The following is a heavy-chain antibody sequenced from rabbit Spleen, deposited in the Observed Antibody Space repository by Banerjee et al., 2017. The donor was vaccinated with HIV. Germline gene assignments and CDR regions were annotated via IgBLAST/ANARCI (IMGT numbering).Heavy chain of an antibody. CDR1: AFDFSSGG. J-gene: IGHJ4*01. D-gene: IGHD3-1*01. CDR3: VRDTWYFKL. V-gene: IGHV1S47*01. CDR2: IDPVFRTT. Sequence: QEHLVESGGGLVQPGGSLKLSCKASAFDFSSGGVSWVRQAPGKGLEWIGYIDPVFRTTYYASWVNGRFTISSHNGQNTLYLQLNSLTAADTATYFCVRDTWYFKLWGPGTLVTVS.